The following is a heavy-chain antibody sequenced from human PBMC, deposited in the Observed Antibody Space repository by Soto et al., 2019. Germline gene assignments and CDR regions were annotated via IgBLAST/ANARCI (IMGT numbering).Heavy chain of an antibody. D-gene: IGHD3-10*01. Sequence: LRLSCAASGFTFSNSWMSWVRQAPWKGLDWVGRIKSKTDGGTTDYAAPVKGRFTISRDDSKNTLYLQMNSLKTEDTAVYYCTTNRSRWFGELSSYYFDYWGQGNLVTVAS. CDR1: GFTFSNSW. V-gene: IGHV3-15*01. CDR3: TTNRSRWFGELSSYYFDY. CDR2: IKSKTDGGTT. J-gene: IGHJ4*02.